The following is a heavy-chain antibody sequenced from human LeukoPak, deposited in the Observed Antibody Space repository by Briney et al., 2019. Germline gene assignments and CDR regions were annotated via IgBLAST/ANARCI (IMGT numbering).Heavy chain of an antibody. D-gene: IGHD4-17*01. CDR3: ARGSLDYGKLFDY. V-gene: IGHV4-59*01. J-gene: IGHJ4*02. CDR1: GGSISSYY. Sequence: SETLSLTCTVSGGSISSYYWSWIRQPPGEGLEWIGYIYYSGSTNYNPSLKSRVTISVDTSKNQFSLKLSSVTAADTAVYYCARGSLDYGKLFDYWGQGTLVTVSS. CDR2: IYYSGST.